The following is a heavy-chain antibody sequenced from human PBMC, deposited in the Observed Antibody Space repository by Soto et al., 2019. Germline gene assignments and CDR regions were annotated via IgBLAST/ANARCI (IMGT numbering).Heavy chain of an antibody. J-gene: IGHJ4*02. CDR1: GGSMSSGGYS. CDR2: IYHSGST. CDR3: ARGSGSYYPYYFDY. D-gene: IGHD3-10*01. Sequence: QLQLQESGLGLVKPSQSLSLTCAVSGGSMSSGGYSWSWIRQPPGKGLAWIGYIYHSGSTCYNPFLKARVTVSGARSKIQFSVKVSSVTAADTGVYHCARGSGSYYPYYFDYWGQETLVTVSS. V-gene: IGHV4-30-2*01.